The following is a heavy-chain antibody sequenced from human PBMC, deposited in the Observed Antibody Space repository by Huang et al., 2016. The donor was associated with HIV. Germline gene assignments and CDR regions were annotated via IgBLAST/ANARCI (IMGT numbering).Heavy chain of an antibody. Sequence: EVQLVETGGGLIQPGGSLKLSCAASGFTASANYMSWVRQAPGKGLEWVSIVYSDGKTFYADSVKGRFIISRDNSKNTMDVQMTSLRAEDTAVYYCAKIGGSDYYYYYYMDVWGKGATVTVSS. CDR1: GFTASANY. J-gene: IGHJ6*03. CDR2: VYSDGKT. CDR3: AKIGGSDYYYYYYMDV. V-gene: IGHV3-53*02. D-gene: IGHD3-16*01.